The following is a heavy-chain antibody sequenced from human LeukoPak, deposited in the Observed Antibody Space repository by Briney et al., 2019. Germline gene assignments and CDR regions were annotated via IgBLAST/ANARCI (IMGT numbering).Heavy chain of an antibody. CDR3: ASEFGYCSGGSCYSDPSEYFQH. Sequence: ASVKVSCTASGYTFTGYYMHWVRQAPGQGLEWMGWINPNSGGTNYAQKFQGRVTMTRDTSISTAYMELSRLRSDDTAVYYCASEFGYCSGGSCYSDPSEYFQHWGQGTLVTVSS. J-gene: IGHJ1*01. CDR2: INPNSGGT. V-gene: IGHV1-2*02. CDR1: GYTFTGYY. D-gene: IGHD2-15*01.